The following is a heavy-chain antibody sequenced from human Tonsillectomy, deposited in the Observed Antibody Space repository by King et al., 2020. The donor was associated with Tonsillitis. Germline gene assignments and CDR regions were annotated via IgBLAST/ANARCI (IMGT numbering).Heavy chain of an antibody. CDR2: IYNGGST. J-gene: IGHJ6*02. D-gene: IGHD3-10*01. CDR3: ASGVAYYYYGMDV. CDR1: GFTVSNNY. Sequence: VQLVESGGGLVQPGGSLRLSCAASGFTVSNNYMSWVRQAPGKGLEWVSVIYNGGSTYYADSVKGRFTISRHNSKNTLYLQMNSLRAEDTAVYYCASGVAYYYYGMDVWGQGTTVTVSS. V-gene: IGHV3-53*04.